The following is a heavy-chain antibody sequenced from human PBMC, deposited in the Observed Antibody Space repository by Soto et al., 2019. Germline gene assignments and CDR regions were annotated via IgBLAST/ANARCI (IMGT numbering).Heavy chain of an antibody. V-gene: IGHV5-51*01. Sequence: PGESLKISCKGPGHLFNNHWIGWVRQTPGKGLEWMGLIFTRDSETKTSPSFQGHVSFSVDNSINTVYLQWTSLKTTDTGIYFCARGYFDSGHGYDLWGQGTLVTVYS. CDR2: IFTRDSET. D-gene: IGHD3-10*01. J-gene: IGHJ5*02. CDR3: ARGYFDSGHGYDL. CDR1: GHLFNNHW.